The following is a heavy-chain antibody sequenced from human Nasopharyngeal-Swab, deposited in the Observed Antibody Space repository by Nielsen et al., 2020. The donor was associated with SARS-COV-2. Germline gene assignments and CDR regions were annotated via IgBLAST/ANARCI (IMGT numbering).Heavy chain of an antibody. CDR3: AKRKEILWLGSQRHGMDV. CDR2: ISSSSSYI. V-gene: IGHV3-21*01. D-gene: IGHD3-10*01. CDR1: GFTFNNYN. J-gene: IGHJ6*02. Sequence: GSLRLSCAASGFTFNNYNFNWVRQAPGKGLEWVSSISSSSSYIYYADSVKGRFTISRDNAKNSLYLQMNSLRAEDTAVYYCAKRKEILWLGSQRHGMDVWGQGTTVTVSS.